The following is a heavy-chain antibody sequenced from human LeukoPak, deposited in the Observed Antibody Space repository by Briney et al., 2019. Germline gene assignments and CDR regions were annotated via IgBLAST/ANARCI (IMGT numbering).Heavy chain of an antibody. J-gene: IGHJ4*02. D-gene: IGHD5-12*01. CDR2: IYYSGST. CDR1: GGSISSYY. Sequence: SETLSLTCTVSGGSISSYYWSWIRQPPGKGLEWIGYIYYSGSTNYNPSLKSRVTISVDTSKNQFSLKLSSVTAADTAVYYWARRGSRSGYEWYFDSGAREPWSPSPQ. CDR3: ARRGSRSGYEWYFDS. V-gene: IGHV4-59*08.